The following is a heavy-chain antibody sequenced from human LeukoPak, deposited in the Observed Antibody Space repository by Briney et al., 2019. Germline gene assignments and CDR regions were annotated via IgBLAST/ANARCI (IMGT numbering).Heavy chain of an antibody. CDR1: GFTFSSYA. CDR3: ARVAEAAAFDS. J-gene: IGHJ4*02. Sequence: GSLRLSCAASGFTFSSYAMTWVRQAPGKGLEWVSAINYSGGTTYYADSVKGRFTISRDNAKNSLYLQMNSLKPEDTAVYYCARVAEAAAFDSWGQGTLVTVSS. D-gene: IGHD6-13*01. V-gene: IGHV3-23*01. CDR2: INYSGGTT.